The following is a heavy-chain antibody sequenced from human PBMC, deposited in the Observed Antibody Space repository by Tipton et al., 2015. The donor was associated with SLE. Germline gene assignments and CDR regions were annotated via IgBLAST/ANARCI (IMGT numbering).Heavy chain of an antibody. CDR2: IRSKANSYAT. CDR3: TRVYGPAAMDY. Sequence: SLRLSCAASGFTFSGSAMHWVRQASGKGLEWVGRIRSKANSYATAYAASAKGRFTISRDDSKNTAYLQMNSLKTEDTAVYYCTRVYGPAAMDYWGQGTLVTVSS. CDR1: GFTFSGSA. V-gene: IGHV3-73*01. D-gene: IGHD2-2*01. J-gene: IGHJ4*02.